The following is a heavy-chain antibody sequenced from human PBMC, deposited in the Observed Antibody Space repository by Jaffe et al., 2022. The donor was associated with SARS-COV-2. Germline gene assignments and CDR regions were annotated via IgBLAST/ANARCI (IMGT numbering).Heavy chain of an antibody. CDR3: LAYCGGDCYSHNWYFDL. CDR2: IKSKTDGGTT. V-gene: IGHV3-15*01. Sequence: EVQLVESGGGLVKPGGSLRLSCAASGFTFSNAWMSWVRQAPGKGLEWVGRIKSKTDGGTTDYAAPVKGRFTISRDDSKNTLYLQMNSLKTEDTAVYYCLAYCGGDCYSHNWYFDLWGRGTLVTVSS. J-gene: IGHJ2*01. CDR1: GFTFSNAW. D-gene: IGHD2-21*02.